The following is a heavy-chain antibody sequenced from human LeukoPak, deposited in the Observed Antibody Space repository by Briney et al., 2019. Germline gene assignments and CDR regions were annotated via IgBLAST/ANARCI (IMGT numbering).Heavy chain of an antibody. D-gene: IGHD1-26*01. J-gene: IGHJ4*02. CDR3: ARESQTYSGSYSDY. V-gene: IGHV3-74*01. CDR2: ISSDGSST. CDR1: GFTFSSYW. Sequence: GGSLRLSCAASGFTFSSYWMHWVRQAPGKGLVWVSRISSDGSSTSYADSVKGRFTISRDNAKNTLYLQMNSLRAEDTAVYYCARESQTYSGSYSDYWGQGTLVTVSS.